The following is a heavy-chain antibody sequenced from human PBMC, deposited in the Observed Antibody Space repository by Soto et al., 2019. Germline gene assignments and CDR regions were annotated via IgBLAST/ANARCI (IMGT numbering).Heavy chain of an antibody. CDR2: INAHSGGT. D-gene: IGHD6-6*01. CDR3: AKDLTRQLAYWLDP. J-gene: IGHJ5*02. CDR1: GFSFTGYC. V-gene: IGHV1-2*02. Sequence: GASVKVSCKASGFSFTGYCIHWLRQAPGQGLEWMGWINAHSGGTEYAQKSQGRVTLTRDTSIATAYLTLTSLTSDDTALYYCAKDLTRQLAYWLDPWGQGTQVTVSS.